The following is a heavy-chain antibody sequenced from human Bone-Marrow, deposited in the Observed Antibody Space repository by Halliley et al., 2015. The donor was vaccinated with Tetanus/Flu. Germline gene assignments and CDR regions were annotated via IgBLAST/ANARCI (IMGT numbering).Heavy chain of an antibody. CDR3: AGQSSGWPYIDS. Sequence: GLVKPSETLSLTCTVAGASIRSHHWSWIRQPPGKGLEWIGYIYSSGNSNYKPSLKSRVTISADTSMNQFSLKLTSVTAADTAVYYCAGQSSGWPYIDSWGQGTLVTVSS. J-gene: IGHJ4*02. V-gene: IGHV4-59*08. CDR1: GASIRSHH. D-gene: IGHD6-19*01. CDR2: IYSSGNS.